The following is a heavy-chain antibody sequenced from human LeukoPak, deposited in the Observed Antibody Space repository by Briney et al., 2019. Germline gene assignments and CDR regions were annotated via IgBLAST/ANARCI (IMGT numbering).Heavy chain of an antibody. D-gene: IGHD3-22*01. J-gene: IGHJ4*02. V-gene: IGHV4-38-2*02. CDR1: NYSTSRGYY. CDR2: VYHSGST. CDR3: ARVLGSIGYFEF. Sequence: SETLSLTCSVSNYSTSRGYYWGWIRQSPGKRLEWIGNVYHSGSTHYNPSLESRISMSADPSKNQFSLRLNSVTTADTAVYYCARVLGSIGYFEFWGQGILVSVAS.